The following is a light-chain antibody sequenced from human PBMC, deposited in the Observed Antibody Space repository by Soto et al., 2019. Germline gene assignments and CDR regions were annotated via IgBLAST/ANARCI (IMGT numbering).Light chain of an antibody. J-gene: IGKJ2*01. CDR1: QNLSRN. Sequence: EMVMTQSPATLSVSPGERATLSCRASQNLSRNLAWYQQQPGQAPRLLIFYASTRDTGIPARFSGSGSGTDFTLTISSLQSEDVAVYYCQQYDKWPHTFGQGTKLEIK. V-gene: IGKV3-15*01. CDR3: QQYDKWPHT. CDR2: YAS.